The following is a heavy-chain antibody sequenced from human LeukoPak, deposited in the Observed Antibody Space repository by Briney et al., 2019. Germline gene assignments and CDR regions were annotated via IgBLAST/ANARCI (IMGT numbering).Heavy chain of an antibody. CDR2: ISAYNGNT. D-gene: IGHD3-22*01. J-gene: IGHJ4*02. V-gene: IGHV1-18*01. Sequence: ASVKVSCKASGYTFTSYGISWVRQAPGQGLEWMGWISAYNGNTNYAQKLQGRVTMTTDTSTSTAYMELRSLRSDDTAVYYCARGDYYDSSGYYYGGDYWGQGTLVTVSS. CDR3: ARGDYYDSSGYYYGGDY. CDR1: GYTFTSYG.